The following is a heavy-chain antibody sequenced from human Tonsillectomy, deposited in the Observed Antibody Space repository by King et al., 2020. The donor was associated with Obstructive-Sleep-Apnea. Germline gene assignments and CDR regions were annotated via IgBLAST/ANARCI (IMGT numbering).Heavy chain of an antibody. Sequence: QLVQSGPEVKKPGTSVKVSCKASGFTFTSSPMQWVRQARGQRLEWIGWIVVGSGNTNYAQKFQERGTITRDMSTSTAYMELSSLRSEDTAVYYCAADPALYGMDVWGQGTTVTVSS. J-gene: IGHJ6*02. V-gene: IGHV1-58*02. CDR1: GFTFTSSP. CDR3: AADPALYGMDV. CDR2: IVVGSGNT.